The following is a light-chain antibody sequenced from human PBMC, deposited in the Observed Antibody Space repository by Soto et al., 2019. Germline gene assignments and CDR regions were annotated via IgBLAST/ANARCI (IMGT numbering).Light chain of an antibody. CDR3: QLYSGLPYT. J-gene: IGKJ2*01. CDR1: QTISTSF. CDR2: AAS. V-gene: IGKV3-20*01. Sequence: EIVLTQSPGTLSLSPGERATLSCMASQTISTSFVAWYQQKPGHAPSLLIYAASRRATGIPDRFSGRASGTDFPLTISRLEPEDFAVYSCQLYSGLPYTFGPGTKLEIK.